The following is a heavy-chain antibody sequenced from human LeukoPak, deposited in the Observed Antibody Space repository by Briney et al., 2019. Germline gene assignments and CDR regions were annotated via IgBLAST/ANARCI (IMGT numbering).Heavy chain of an antibody. Sequence: GGSLRLSCAASGFILSDYNMNWVRQAPGKGLEWVSFIAISGTYITYADSVKGRFTISRDNAKNSLYLQMNSLRVEDTAVYYCTRDLGATARAYDYWGQGTLVTVSS. V-gene: IGHV3-21*01. D-gene: IGHD1-26*01. CDR2: IAISGTYI. J-gene: IGHJ4*02. CDR1: GFILSDYN. CDR3: TRDLGATARAYDY.